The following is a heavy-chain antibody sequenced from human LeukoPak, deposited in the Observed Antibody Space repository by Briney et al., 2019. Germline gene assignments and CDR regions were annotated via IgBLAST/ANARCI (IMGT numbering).Heavy chain of an antibody. Sequence: ASVKVSCKASGYTFTGYYMHWVRQAPGQGLEWMGWINPNSGGTNYAQKSQGRVTMTRDTSISTAYMELSRLRSDDTAVYYCARAFTVTTAENYYYYYYMDVWGKGTTVTVSS. CDR1: GYTFTGYY. V-gene: IGHV1-2*02. CDR2: INPNSGGT. CDR3: ARAFTVTTAENYYYYYYMDV. D-gene: IGHD4-17*01. J-gene: IGHJ6*03.